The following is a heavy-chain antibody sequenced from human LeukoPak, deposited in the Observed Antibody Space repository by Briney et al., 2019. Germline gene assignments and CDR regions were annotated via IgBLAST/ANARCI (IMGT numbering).Heavy chain of an antibody. CDR2: IYYSGTT. J-gene: IGHJ4*02. V-gene: IGHV4-59*01. Sequence: SETLSLTCTVSGGSISTYYWNWIRQPPGKGLERIGYIYYSGTTNYNPSLKSRVSMSVDTSKTQFSLKLSSVTAADTAVYYCATLGYSYGTDYWGQGTLVTVSS. CDR3: ATLGYSYGTDY. D-gene: IGHD5-18*01. CDR1: GGSISTYY.